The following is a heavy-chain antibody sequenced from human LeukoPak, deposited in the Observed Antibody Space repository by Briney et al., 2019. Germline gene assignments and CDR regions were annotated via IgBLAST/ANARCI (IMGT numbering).Heavy chain of an antibody. CDR3: AKDGDSSGWYGAFDI. CDR1: GFTFSSYW. J-gene: IGHJ3*02. D-gene: IGHD6-19*01. Sequence: PGGSLRLSCAASGFTFSSYWMSWVRQAPGKGLEWVANIKKDGSEKYYVDSVKGRFTISRDNSKNTLYLQMNSLRAEDTAVYYCAKDGDSSGWYGAFDIWGQGTMVTVSS. CDR2: IKKDGSEK. V-gene: IGHV3-7*03.